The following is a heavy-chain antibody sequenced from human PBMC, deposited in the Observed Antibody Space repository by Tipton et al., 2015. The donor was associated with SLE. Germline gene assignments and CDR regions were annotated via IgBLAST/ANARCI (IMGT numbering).Heavy chain of an antibody. CDR2: INHSGST. CDR3: ARDLNTGGNAFDI. D-gene: IGHD7-27*01. V-gene: IGHV4-34*01. Sequence: TLSLTCAVYGESFSGYYWSWIRQPPGKGLEWIGEINHSGSTNYNPSLKSRVTISVDTSKNQFSLKLSSVTAADTAVYYCARDLNTGGNAFDIWGQGTMVTVSS. CDR1: GESFSGYY. J-gene: IGHJ3*02.